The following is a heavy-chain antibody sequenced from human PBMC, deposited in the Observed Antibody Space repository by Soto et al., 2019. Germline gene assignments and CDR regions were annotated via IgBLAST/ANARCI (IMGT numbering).Heavy chain of an antibody. CDR1: GYSFTSYW. D-gene: IGHD3-22*01. CDR3: ARHPQHYYDSSGADY. CDR2: IYPGDSDT. V-gene: IGHV5-51*01. Sequence: HGESLKISCKGPGYSFTSYWIGWVRQMPGKGLEWMGIIYPGDSDTRYSPSFQGQVTISADKSISTAYLQWSSLKASDTAMYYCARHPQHYYDSSGADYWGQGTLVTVSS. J-gene: IGHJ4*02.